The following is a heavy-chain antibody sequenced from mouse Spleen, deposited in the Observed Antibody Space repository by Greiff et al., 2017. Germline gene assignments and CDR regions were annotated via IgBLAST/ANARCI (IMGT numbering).Heavy chain of an antibody. CDR1: GFTFSSYG. CDR2: ISSGGSYT. D-gene: IGHD4-1*01. V-gene: IGHV5-6*01. Sequence: EVQLVESGGDLVKPGGSLKLSCAASGFTFSSYGMSWVRQTPDKRLEWVATISSGGSYTYYPDSVKGRFTISRDNAKNTPYLQMSSLKSEDTAMYYCARHWDGMDYWGQGTSVTVSS. CDR3: ARHWDGMDY. J-gene: IGHJ4*01.